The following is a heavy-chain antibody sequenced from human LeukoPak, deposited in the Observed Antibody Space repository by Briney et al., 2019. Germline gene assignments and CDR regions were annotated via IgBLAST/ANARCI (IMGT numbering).Heavy chain of an antibody. Sequence: SETLSLTCAVYGGSFSGYYWSWIRQPPGKGLEWIGEINHSGSTNYNPSLKSRVTISVDTSKNQFSLKLSSVTAADTAVYYCARAEHQYSGSYYYYYYYYMDVWGKGTTVTVSS. CDR3: ARAEHQYSGSYYYYYYYYMDV. CDR2: INHSGST. J-gene: IGHJ6*03. D-gene: IGHD1-26*01. CDR1: GGSFSGYY. V-gene: IGHV4-34*01.